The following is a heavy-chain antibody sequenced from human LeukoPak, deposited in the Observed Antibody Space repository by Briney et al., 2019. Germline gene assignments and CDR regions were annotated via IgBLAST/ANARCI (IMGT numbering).Heavy chain of an antibody. D-gene: IGHD4-23*01. J-gene: IGHJ3*02. Sequence: GGSLRLSCAVSGFTFSSYAMHWVRQAPGKGLEWVAVISYDGSNKYYADSVKGRFTISRDNSKNTLYLQMNSLRAEDTAVYYCAKDLRGLTTVVTPGGDAFDIWGQGTMVTVSS. V-gene: IGHV3-30*04. CDR2: ISYDGSNK. CDR3: AKDLRGLTTVVTPGGDAFDI. CDR1: GFTFSSYA.